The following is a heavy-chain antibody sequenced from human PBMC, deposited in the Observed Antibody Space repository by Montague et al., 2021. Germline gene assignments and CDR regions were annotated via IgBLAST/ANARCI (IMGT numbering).Heavy chain of an antibody. D-gene: IGHD3-3*01. CDR1: GGSISSYY. CDR2: IYYSGST. J-gene: IGHJ5*02. CDR3: ARHVTIFGVVKRIDP. V-gene: IGHV4-59*08. Sequence: SETLSLTCTVPGGSISSYYWSWIRQPPGKGLEWIGYIYYSGSTNYNPSLKSRVTISVDTSKNQFSLKLSSVTAADTAVYFCARHVTIFGVVKRIDPWGQGTLVTVSS.